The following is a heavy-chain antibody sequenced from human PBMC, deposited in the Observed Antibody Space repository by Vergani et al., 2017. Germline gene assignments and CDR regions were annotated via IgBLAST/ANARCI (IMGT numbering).Heavy chain of an antibody. J-gene: IGHJ6*02. V-gene: IGHV3-33*01. CDR2: IGYDGSNK. Sequence: QVQLVESGGGVVQPGRSLRLSCAASGFTFSSYGMHWVRQAPGKGLEWVAVIGYDGSNKYYADSVKGRFTIYGDKSKNTLYLQMNSLRAEDTAVYYCARGRSSSWYFGHCGMDVWGQGTTVTVS. CDR1: GFTFSSYG. CDR3: ARGRSSSWYFGHCGMDV. D-gene: IGHD6-13*01.